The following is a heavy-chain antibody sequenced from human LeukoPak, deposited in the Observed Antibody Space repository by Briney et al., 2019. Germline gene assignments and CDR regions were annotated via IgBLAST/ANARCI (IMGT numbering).Heavy chain of an antibody. J-gene: IGHJ3*02. V-gene: IGHV4-59*01. CDR3: ARALSGWYDAFDI. CDR2: IYYSGST. CDR1: GGSISSYY. Sequence: SETLSLTCTVSGGSISSYYWSWIRQPPGKGLEWIGYIYYSGSTNYNPSLKSRVTISVDTSKNQFSLKLSSVTAADTAVYYCARALSGWYDAFDIWGQGTMVTVSS. D-gene: IGHD6-19*01.